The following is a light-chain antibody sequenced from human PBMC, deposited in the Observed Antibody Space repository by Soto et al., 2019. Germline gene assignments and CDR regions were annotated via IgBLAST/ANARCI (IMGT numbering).Light chain of an antibody. CDR3: QQLKSYPIT. Sequence: DIQLTHSPSFLSASVGDRVTITCRASQDTGTSLAWYQQKPGKAPKLLIRAASTLQSGVPPRFSGSGSGTEFTLTINRLQPEDFATYYCQQLKSYPITFGQGTRLEIQ. CDR2: AAS. J-gene: IGKJ5*01. V-gene: IGKV1-9*01. CDR1: QDTGTS.